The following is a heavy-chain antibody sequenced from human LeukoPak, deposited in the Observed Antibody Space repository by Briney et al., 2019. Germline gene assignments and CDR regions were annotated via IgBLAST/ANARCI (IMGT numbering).Heavy chain of an antibody. J-gene: IGHJ4*02. V-gene: IGHV3-30*02. CDR3: AKAIPVVVPAANDY. CDR1: GFAFNTYG. D-gene: IGHD2-2*01. CDR2: MRYDGGAE. Sequence: GGSLRLSCAASGFAFNTYGMYWVRQAPGKGLEWVAYMRYDGGAEFYADSVKGRFTISRDNSRNTLYLQMNSLRTEDTALYYCAKAIPVVVPAANDYWGQGALVTVSS.